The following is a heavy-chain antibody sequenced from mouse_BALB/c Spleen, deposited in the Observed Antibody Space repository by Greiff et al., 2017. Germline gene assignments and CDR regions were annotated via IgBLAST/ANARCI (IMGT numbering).Heavy chain of an antibody. CDR1: GFSLTSYG. V-gene: IGHV2-2*02. Sequence: VQGVESGPGLVQPSQSLSITCTVSGFSLTSYGVHWVRQSPGKGLEWLGVIWSGGSTDYNAAFISRLSISKDNSKSQFFFKMNSLQANDTAIYYCARKGGSHWYFDVWGAGTTVTVSS. CDR3: ARKGGSHWYFDV. CDR2: IWSGGST. D-gene: IGHD1-1*01. J-gene: IGHJ1*01.